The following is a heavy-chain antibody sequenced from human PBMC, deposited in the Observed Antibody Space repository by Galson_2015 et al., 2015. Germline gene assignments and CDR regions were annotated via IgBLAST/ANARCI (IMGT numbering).Heavy chain of an antibody. Sequence: ETLSLTCAVSGGSISSSNWWSWVRQPPGKGLEWIGEIYHSGSTNYNPSLKSRVTISVDKSKNQFSLKLSSVTAAGTAVYCCARKFEQQLPYDYWGQGTLVTVSS. CDR2: IYHSGST. D-gene: IGHD6-13*01. V-gene: IGHV4-4*01. CDR3: ARKFEQQLPYDY. J-gene: IGHJ4*02. CDR1: GGSISSSNW.